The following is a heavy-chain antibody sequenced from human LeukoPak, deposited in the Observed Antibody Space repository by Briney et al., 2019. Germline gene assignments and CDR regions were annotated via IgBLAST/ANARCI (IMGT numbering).Heavy chain of an antibody. CDR3: ARAGYCSGGSCPHYYYYGMDV. Sequence: ASVKVSCKASGGTFSSYAISWVRQAPGQGLEWMGGIIPIFGTANYAQKFQGRVTITADESTSTAYMELSSLRSEDTAVYYCARAGYCSGGSCPHYYYYGMDVWGQGTTVTVSS. D-gene: IGHD2-15*01. CDR2: IIPIFGTA. CDR1: GGTFSSYA. J-gene: IGHJ6*02. V-gene: IGHV1-69*01.